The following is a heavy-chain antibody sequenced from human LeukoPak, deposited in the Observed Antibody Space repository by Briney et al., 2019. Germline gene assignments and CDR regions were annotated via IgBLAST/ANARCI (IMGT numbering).Heavy chain of an antibody. CDR1: GGSISSYY. V-gene: IGHV4-4*07. D-gene: IGHD1-26*01. J-gene: IGHJ4*02. CDR3: AREDNYHSGSYSCFDY. Sequence: KASQTLSLTCTVSGGSISSYYWSWIRQPAGKGLEWIGRIYTSGSTNYNPSLKSRVTMSVDTSKNQFSLKLSSVTAADTAVYYCAREDNYHSGSYSCFDYWGQGTLVTVSS. CDR2: IYTSGST.